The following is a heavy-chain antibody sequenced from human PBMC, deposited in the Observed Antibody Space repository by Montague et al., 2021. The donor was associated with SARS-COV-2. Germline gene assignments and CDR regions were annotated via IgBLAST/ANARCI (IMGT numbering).Heavy chain of an antibody. D-gene: IGHD3-10*01. CDR2: LYRSGSV. V-gene: IGHV4-39*02. Sequence: SETLSLTCIVSGGFISDSYYCAWIRQPPGKGLEWLGSLYRSGSVYSNPSLKSRVSISVDKSKNHFSLRLTSATAAETAVYYCVRGAEEAHFAMDVWGQGTTVTVSS. CDR1: GGFISDSYY. CDR3: VRGAEEAHFAMDV. J-gene: IGHJ6*02.